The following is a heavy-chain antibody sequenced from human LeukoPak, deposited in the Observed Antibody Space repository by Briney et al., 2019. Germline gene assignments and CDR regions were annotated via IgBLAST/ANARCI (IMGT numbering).Heavy chain of an antibody. CDR2: ISGSSSYI. J-gene: IGHJ4*02. D-gene: IGHD1-26*01. Sequence: GGSLRLSCAASGFTFSRYSMNWVRQAPGKGLEWVSSISGSSSYIYYADSVKGRFTISRHNAKNSLYLQMNSLRAEDTAVYYCARGNSGSYYDYWGQGTLVTVSS. V-gene: IGHV3-21*01. CDR1: GFTFSRYS. CDR3: ARGNSGSYYDY.